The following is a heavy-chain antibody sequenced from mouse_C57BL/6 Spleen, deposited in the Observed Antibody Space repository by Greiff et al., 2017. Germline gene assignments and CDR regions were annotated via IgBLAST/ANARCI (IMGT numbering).Heavy chain of an antibody. CDR3: SRWGYGSGYGYAMDY. J-gene: IGHJ4*01. D-gene: IGHD1-1*01. Sequence: QVQLQQSGAELVKPGASVKMSCKASGYTFTTYPIEWMKQNHGKSLEWIGNFHPYNDDTKYNEKFKGKATLTVEKSSSTVYLELSRLTSDDSAVYYCSRWGYGSGYGYAMDYWGQGTSVTVSS. CDR1: GYTFTTYP. V-gene: IGHV1-47*01. CDR2: FHPYNDDT.